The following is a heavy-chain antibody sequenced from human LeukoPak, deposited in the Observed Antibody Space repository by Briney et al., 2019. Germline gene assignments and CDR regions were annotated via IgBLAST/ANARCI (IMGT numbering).Heavy chain of an antibody. CDR1: GGSISSYY. Sequence: SETLSLTYTVAGGSISSYYWSWIRQPPGKGLEWIAEISQNGDSNYNMSLKSRVTISLDKSKNQVSLKLNSVTAADTAVYYCARALGAFDIWGQGTMVTVSS. V-gene: IGHV4-59*12. CDR3: ARALGAFDI. J-gene: IGHJ3*02. CDR2: ISQNGDS.